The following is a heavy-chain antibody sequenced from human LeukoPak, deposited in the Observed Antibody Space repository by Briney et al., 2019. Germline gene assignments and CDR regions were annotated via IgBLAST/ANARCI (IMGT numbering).Heavy chain of an antibody. D-gene: IGHD6-13*01. CDR2: IKQDGSEK. V-gene: IGHV3-7*01. J-gene: IGHJ4*02. CDR1: GFTFCSYW. Sequence: GGSLRLSCAASGFTFCSYWMSWVRQAPGKGLEWVANIKQDGSEKYYVDSVKGRFTISRDNAKNSLYLQMNSLRAEDTAVYYCARGAIVAAAGGIDYWGQGTLVTVSS. CDR3: ARGAIVAAAGGIDY.